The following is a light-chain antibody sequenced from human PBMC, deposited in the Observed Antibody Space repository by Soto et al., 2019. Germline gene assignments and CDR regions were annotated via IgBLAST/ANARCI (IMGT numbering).Light chain of an antibody. CDR1: QSVSRSY. CDR3: QQYGSSSWP. V-gene: IGKV3-20*01. J-gene: IGKJ1*01. Sequence: SVLTQSPCTLALSPGETATLSCTASQSVSRSYLAWYQQKPGQAPRLLIYGASSRATGIPDRFSGSGSGTDFTLTISRLEPEDFAVYYCQQYGSSSWPFGQGAKADI. CDR2: GAS.